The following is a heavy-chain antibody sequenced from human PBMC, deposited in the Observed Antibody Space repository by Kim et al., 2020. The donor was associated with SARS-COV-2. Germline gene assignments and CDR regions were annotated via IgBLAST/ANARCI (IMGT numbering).Heavy chain of an antibody. Sequence: NTNDAQKLQGRATMTTDTSTGTAYMELRSLRSDDTAVYYCAIGVGATPFDPWGQGTLVTVSS. D-gene: IGHD1-26*01. CDR2: NT. V-gene: IGHV1-18*01. J-gene: IGHJ5*02. CDR3: AIGVGATPFDP.